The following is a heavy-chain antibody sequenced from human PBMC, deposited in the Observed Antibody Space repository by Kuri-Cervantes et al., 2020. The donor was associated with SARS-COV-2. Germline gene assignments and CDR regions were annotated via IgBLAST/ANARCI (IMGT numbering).Heavy chain of an antibody. CDR1: GFTFSDYY. Sequence: GESLKISCAASGFTFSDYYMSWIRQAPGKGLEWVSYISSSSSYTNYADSVKGRFTIYRDNAKNSLYLQMNSLRAEDTAVYYGAGGLRFLEWLFHSEGGYYYYGMDVWGQGTTVTVSS. D-gene: IGHD3-3*01. V-gene: IGHV3-11*06. CDR3: AGGLRFLEWLFHSEGGYYYYGMDV. CDR2: ISSSSSYT. J-gene: IGHJ6*02.